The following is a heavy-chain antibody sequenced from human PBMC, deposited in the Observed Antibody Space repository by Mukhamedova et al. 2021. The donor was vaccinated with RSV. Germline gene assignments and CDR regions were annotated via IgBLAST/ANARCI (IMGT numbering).Heavy chain of an antibody. CDR3: ARESSRSPFFDC. CDR2: ISYDGSNK. Sequence: TYTMHWVRQAPGKGLEWVAIISYDGSNKYYADSVKGRFTISRDNSKNTLYLQMNSLKAEDTAMYYCARESSRSPFFDCWGQGTL. CDR1: TYT. J-gene: IGHJ4*02. V-gene: IGHV3-30-3*01. D-gene: IGHD2-2*01.